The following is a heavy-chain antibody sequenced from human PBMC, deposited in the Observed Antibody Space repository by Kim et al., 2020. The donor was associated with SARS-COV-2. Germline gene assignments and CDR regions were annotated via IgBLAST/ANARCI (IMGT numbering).Heavy chain of an antibody. CDR3: AKDAYVSGGYGS. D-gene: IGHD3-22*01. V-gene: IGHV3-9*01. Sequence: GYADFVKGRFTISRDNAKNSLYLQMNSLRAEDTALYYCAKDAYVSGGYGSWGQGTLVTVSS. J-gene: IGHJ5*02.